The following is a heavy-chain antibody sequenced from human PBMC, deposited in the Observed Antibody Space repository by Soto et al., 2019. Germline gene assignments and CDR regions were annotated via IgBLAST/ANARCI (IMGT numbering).Heavy chain of an antibody. Sequence: PGGSLRLSCTASGFTFSSHSFNWVRQAPGHGLEWVAYISSRSSLILYADSVRGRFVISRDNALNSLYLHMNSPRDEDTATYYCVRERGEYGSGWFFDRWGQGTPVTVSS. CDR1: GFTFSSHS. V-gene: IGHV3-48*02. J-gene: IGHJ4*02. D-gene: IGHD6-19*01. CDR2: ISSRSSLI. CDR3: VRERGEYGSGWFFDR.